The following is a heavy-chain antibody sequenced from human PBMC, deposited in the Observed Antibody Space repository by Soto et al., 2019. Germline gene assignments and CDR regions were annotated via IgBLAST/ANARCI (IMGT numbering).Heavy chain of an antibody. J-gene: IGHJ5*02. CDR1: GGTFSSYA. Sequence: QVQLVQSGAEVKKPGSSVKVSCKASGGTFSSYAISWVRQAPGQGLEWMGGIIPIFGTAKYAQKFQGRVTITADKSTSTDYKELSSLRSEDTAVFYCARGPDRAGWFDPWGQGSLVTVSS. D-gene: IGHD6-19*01. CDR2: IIPIFGTA. V-gene: IGHV1-69*06. CDR3: ARGPDRAGWFDP.